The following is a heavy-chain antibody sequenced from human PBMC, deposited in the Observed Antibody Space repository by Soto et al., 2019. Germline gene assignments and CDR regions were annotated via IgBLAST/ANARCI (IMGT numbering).Heavy chain of an antibody. D-gene: IGHD5-18*01. V-gene: IGHV1-69*04. J-gene: IGHJ6*02. CDR1: GGTFSSYT. CDR3: ARERYSYGYYYYYGMDV. CDR2: IIPILGIA. Sequence: GASVKVSCKASGGTFSSYTISWVRQAPGQGLEWMGRIIPILGIANYAQKFQGRVTITADKSTSTAYMELSSLRSEDTAVYYCARERYSYGYYYYYGMDVWGQGTTVTVSS.